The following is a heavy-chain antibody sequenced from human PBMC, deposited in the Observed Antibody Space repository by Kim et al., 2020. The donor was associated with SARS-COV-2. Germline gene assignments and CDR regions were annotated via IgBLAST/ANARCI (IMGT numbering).Heavy chain of an antibody. V-gene: IGHV3-53*01. D-gene: IGHD2-15*01. J-gene: IGHJ4*02. Sequence: YADSVKGRLACSRNISKNAVYLKMNNRRAEDTAVYYCARDGCSGGSCPFDYWGQGTLVTVSS. CDR3: ARDGCSGGSCPFDY.